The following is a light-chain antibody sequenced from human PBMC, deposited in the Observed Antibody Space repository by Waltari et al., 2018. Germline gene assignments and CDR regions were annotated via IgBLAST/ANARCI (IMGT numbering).Light chain of an antibody. V-gene: IGLV2-23*02. Sequence: QSALTQPASVSGSPGQSITISCTGTSSDVGNYNLVSWYQQHPGKAPKLMIYEVIKRPSGVSTLFSGSKSGNAASLTISGLQAEDESYYYCCSYAGSTTSVVFGGETKLTVL. CDR2: EVI. J-gene: IGLJ2*01. CDR1: SSDVGNYNL. CDR3: CSYAGSTTSVV.